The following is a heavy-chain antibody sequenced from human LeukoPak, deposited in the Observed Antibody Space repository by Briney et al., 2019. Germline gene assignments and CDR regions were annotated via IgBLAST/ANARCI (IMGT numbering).Heavy chain of an antibody. CDR1: GGSISSSSYY. Sequence: SETLSLTCTVSGGSISSSSYYWGWIRQPPGKGLEWIGSIYYSGSTYHNPSLKSRVTISVDTSKNQLSLKLSSVTAADTAVYYCARQTGYSSGWRPYYYYYGMDVWGQGTTVTVSS. J-gene: IGHJ6*02. CDR3: ARQTGYSSGWRPYYYYYGMDV. V-gene: IGHV4-39*01. D-gene: IGHD6-19*01. CDR2: IYYSGST.